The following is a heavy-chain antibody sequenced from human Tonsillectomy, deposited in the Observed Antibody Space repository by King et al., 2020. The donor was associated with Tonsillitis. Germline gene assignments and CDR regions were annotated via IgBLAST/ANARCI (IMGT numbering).Heavy chain of an antibody. Sequence: VQLVESGAEVKKPGESLKISCKGSGYTFTNYWIAWVRQMPGKGLECMGIIYAGGSDTRYSPSFQGQVTISGDKSISTAYLQWSSLKASDTAMYFCARSRAGSYGMDVWGQGTTVTVSS. J-gene: IGHJ6*02. CDR1: GYTFTNYW. D-gene: IGHD1-14*01. V-gene: IGHV5-51*01. CDR3: ARSRAGSYGMDV. CDR2: IYAGGSDT.